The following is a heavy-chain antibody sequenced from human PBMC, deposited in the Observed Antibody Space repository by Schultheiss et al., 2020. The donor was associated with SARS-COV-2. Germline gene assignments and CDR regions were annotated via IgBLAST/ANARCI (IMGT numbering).Heavy chain of an antibody. CDR2: IKSKTDGGTT. Sequence: GGSLRLSCAASGFTFSNAWMSWVRQAPGKGLEWVGRIKSKTDGGTTDYAAPVKGRFTISRDESKNTLYLQMNSLKTEDTAVYYCTTPLTSSWWGPNYYYYYGMDVWGKGTTVTVSS. D-gene: IGHD6-13*01. CDR1: GFTFSNAW. CDR3: TTPLTSSWWGPNYYYYYGMDV. V-gene: IGHV3-15*01. J-gene: IGHJ6*04.